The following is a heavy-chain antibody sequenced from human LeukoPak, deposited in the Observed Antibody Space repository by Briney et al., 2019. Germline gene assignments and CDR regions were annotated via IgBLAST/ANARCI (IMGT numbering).Heavy chain of an antibody. CDR3: ARSTAYSSYYYYYYMDV. V-gene: IGHV4-59*10. CDR2: IYTSGST. D-gene: IGHD2-21*01. J-gene: IGHJ6*03. Sequence: PSETLSLTCAVYGGSFSGYYWSWIRQPAGKGLEWIGRIYTSGSTYYNPSLKSRVTMSVDTSKNQFSLKLSSVTAADTAVYYCARSTAYSSYYYYYYMDVWGKGTTVTISS. CDR1: GGSFSGYY.